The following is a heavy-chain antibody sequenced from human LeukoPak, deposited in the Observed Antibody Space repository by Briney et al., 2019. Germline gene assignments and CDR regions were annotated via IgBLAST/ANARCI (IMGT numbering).Heavy chain of an antibody. J-gene: IGHJ4*02. CDR1: LFTFSSYA. CDR2: SSDTT. Sequence: GGSLRLSCAASLFTFSSYAMSSVRPAPREGREWVSTSSDTTYYTDSVKGRFTISRDTSKNTLYLQTNSLGAADTAVYYCARSRGPGNHYFDYWGQGALVSVSS. V-gene: IGHV3-23*01. CDR3: ARSRGPGNHYFDY. D-gene: IGHD4-23*01.